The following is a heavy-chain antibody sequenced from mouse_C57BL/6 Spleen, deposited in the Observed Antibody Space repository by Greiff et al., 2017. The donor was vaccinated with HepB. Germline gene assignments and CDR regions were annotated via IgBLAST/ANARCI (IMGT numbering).Heavy chain of an antibody. D-gene: IGHD2-4*01. CDR1: GISITTGNYR. J-gene: IGHJ3*01. CDR3: ARDRGYDYPAWFAY. V-gene: IGHV3-5*01. CDR2: IYYSGTI. Sequence: DVQLQESGPGLVKPSQTVFLTCTVTGISITTGNYRWSWIRQFPGNKLEWIGYIYYSGTITYNPSLTSRTTITRDTPKNQFFLEMNSLTAEDTATYYCARDRGYDYPAWFAYWGQGTLVTVSA.